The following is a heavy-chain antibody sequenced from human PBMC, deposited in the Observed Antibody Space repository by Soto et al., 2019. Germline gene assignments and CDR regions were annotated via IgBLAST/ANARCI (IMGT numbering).Heavy chain of an antibody. D-gene: IGHD3-3*01. V-gene: IGHV3-30*18. CDR2: ISYDGSNK. J-gene: IGHJ6*01. CDR3: AKDATYYDFWSGYLKSYYGMDV. CDR1: GFTFSSYG. Sequence: GGSLRLSCAASGFTFSSYGMHWVRQAPGKGLEWVAVISYDGSNKYYADSVKGRFTISRDNSKNTLYLQMNSLRAEDTAVYYCAKDATYYDFWSGYLKSYYGMDVWGQGTTVTVS.